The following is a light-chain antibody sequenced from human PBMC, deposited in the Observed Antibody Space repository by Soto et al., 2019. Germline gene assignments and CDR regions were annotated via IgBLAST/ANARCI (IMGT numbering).Light chain of an antibody. J-gene: IGKJ1*01. Sequence: EIVMTQSPATLSVSPGERATLSCRASQSVSSSLAWYQQKPGQAPRLLIYGASTRATGIPARFSGSGSGTVFTLTISSLQSEDFTVYYCHQYNNWWTFGQGTKVEIK. V-gene: IGKV3-15*01. CDR3: HQYNNWWT. CDR2: GAS. CDR1: QSVSSS.